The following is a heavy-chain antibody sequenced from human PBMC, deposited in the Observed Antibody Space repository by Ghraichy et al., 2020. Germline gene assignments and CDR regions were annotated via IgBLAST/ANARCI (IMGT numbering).Heavy chain of an antibody. CDR1: GFTFDDYT. Sequence: GESLNISCAASGFTFDDYTMHWVRQAPGKGLEWVSLISWDGGSTYYADSVKGRFTISRDNSKNSLYLQMNSLRTEDTALYYCAKESTGEGGYYDPVAWFDPWGQGTLVTVSS. CDR2: ISWDGGST. J-gene: IGHJ5*02. CDR3: AKESTGEGGYYDPVAWFDP. D-gene: IGHD3-22*01. V-gene: IGHV3-43*01.